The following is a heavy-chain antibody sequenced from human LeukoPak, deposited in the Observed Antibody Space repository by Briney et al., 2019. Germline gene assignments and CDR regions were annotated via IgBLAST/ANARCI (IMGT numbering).Heavy chain of an antibody. Sequence: GRSLRLSCKASGFTFEDYAMHWVRQIPGKGLEWVSSISGNSDTRDYAGSVRGRFTISRDNANNFLFLQMNSLGVGDTALYFCAKDMGPHYSGLGTYYREDYYYYMDVWGKGTTVAISS. D-gene: IGHD3-10*01. V-gene: IGHV3-9*01. CDR2: ISGNSDTR. CDR1: GFTFEDYA. J-gene: IGHJ6*03. CDR3: AKDMGPHYSGLGTYYREDYYYYMDV.